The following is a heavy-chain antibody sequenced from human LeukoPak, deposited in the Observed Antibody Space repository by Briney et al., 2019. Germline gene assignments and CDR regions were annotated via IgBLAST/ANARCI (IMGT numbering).Heavy chain of an antibody. V-gene: IGHV3-33*01. D-gene: IGHD2-15*01. CDR3: ARAAYGRYCSGGSCYPDY. Sequence: GRSLRLSCAASGFTFSSYVMHWVRQAPGKGLEWVAVIWHDGRNKYYADSVKGRFTISRDNSKNTLYLQMNSLRAEDTAVYYCARAAYGRYCSGGSCYPDYWGQGTLVTVSS. CDR1: GFTFSSYV. J-gene: IGHJ4*02. CDR2: IWHDGRNK.